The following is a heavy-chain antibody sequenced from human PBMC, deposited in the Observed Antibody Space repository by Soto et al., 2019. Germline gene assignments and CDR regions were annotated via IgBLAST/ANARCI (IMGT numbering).Heavy chain of an antibody. CDR2: MYHTGDT. CDR1: GGSIGSGDYY. J-gene: IGHJ4*02. CDR3: ARAFDDSSGYYGGLGC. D-gene: IGHD3-22*01. Sequence: SETLSLTCTVSGGSIGSGDYYWSWIRQPPGKGLEWVGYMYHTGDTYYNPSLKTRLNISVDASKNQFSLKLSSVTAADTAVYYCARAFDDSSGYYGGLGCWGQGTLVTVS. V-gene: IGHV4-30-4*01.